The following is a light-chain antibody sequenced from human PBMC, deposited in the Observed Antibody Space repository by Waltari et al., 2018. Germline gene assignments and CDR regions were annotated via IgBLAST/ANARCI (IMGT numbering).Light chain of an antibody. CDR2: LGS. J-gene: IGKJ2*01. CDR3: MQTLQAPRT. CDR1: QSLLDTNGHKY. Sequence: DIVMTQSPLSLPVTPGEPASLSCRSSQSLLDTNGHKYLDWYLQTPGHSPQLLIDLGSSRGSGVPDRFSGSGSGSYFTLNISIVEGEDVGIYYCMQTLQAPRTVGQGTKLEIK. V-gene: IGKV2-28*01.